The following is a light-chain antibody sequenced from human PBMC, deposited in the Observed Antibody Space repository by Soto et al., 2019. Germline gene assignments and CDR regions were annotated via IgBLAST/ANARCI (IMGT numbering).Light chain of an antibody. V-gene: IGKV3-20*01. J-gene: IGKJ5*01. Sequence: EIVLTQSPGTPSLSPGERATLSYRASQSVSSSYLAWYQQKPGQAPRLLIYGASSRATGIPDRFSGSGSGTDFTLTISRLEPEDFAVYYCQQYGSSPRITFGQGTRLEIK. CDR2: GAS. CDR3: QQYGSSPRIT. CDR1: QSVSSSY.